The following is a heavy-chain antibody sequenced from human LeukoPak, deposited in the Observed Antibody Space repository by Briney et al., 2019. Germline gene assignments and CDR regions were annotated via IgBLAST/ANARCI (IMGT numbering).Heavy chain of an antibody. J-gene: IGHJ4*02. CDR2: ISRDGSNK. CDR1: GFTFSGYS. CDR3: AKAMYADYDSSDL. Sequence: GGSLRLSCAASGFTFSGYSMNWVRQAPGKGLEWVAVISRDGSNKYYADSVKGRFTISRDNSKNTLYLQMNSLRGEDTAVYYCAKAMYADYDSSDLWGQGTLVTASS. D-gene: IGHD3-22*01. V-gene: IGHV3-30*18.